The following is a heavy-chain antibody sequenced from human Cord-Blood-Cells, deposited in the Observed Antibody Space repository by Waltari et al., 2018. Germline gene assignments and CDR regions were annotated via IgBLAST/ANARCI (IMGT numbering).Heavy chain of an antibody. D-gene: IGHD2-2*01. J-gene: IGHJ4*02. Sequence: QVQLVQSGAEVKKPGASVKVSCKASGYTFTGYYMHWVRQAPGQGLEWMGWINPNSGGTNYAQKFQGRVTMTRDTSISTAYMELSRLRSDDTAVYYCARARPPTDCSSTSCQAGGPFDYWGQGTLVTVSS. V-gene: IGHV1-2*02. CDR2: INPNSGGT. CDR1: GYTFTGYY. CDR3: ARARPPTDCSSTSCQAGGPFDY.